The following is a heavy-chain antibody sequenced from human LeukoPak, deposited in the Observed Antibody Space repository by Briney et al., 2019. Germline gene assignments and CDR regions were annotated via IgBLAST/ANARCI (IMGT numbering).Heavy chain of an antibody. CDR1: GGSISSGGYY. CDR2: IYYSGST. J-gene: IGHJ4*02. CDR3: ARIHKYCSTNSCYGPEDF. Sequence: PSQTLSLTCTVSGGSISSGGYYWSWIRQHAGKALEWIGYIYYSGSTYYNPSLKSRVTISVDTSKNQFSLKLSSVTAADTAVYYCARIHKYCSTNSCYGPEDFWGQGALITVSS. D-gene: IGHD2-2*01. V-gene: IGHV4-31*03.